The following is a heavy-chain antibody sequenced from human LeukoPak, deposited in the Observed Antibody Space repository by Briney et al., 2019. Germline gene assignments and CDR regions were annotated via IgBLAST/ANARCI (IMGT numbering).Heavy chain of an antibody. Sequence: GGSLRLSCAVSGLTFSSYWMHWVRQAPGKGLVWVSRIDRDGSRINYADSVKGRFTVSRDNSKNTLYLQMSSLRAEDTAVYYCAKNQGDYDSGTYSNWFDPWGQGTLVTVSS. CDR1: GLTFSSYW. V-gene: IGHV3-74*01. D-gene: IGHD3-22*01. J-gene: IGHJ5*02. CDR2: IDRDGSRI. CDR3: AKNQGDYDSGTYSNWFDP.